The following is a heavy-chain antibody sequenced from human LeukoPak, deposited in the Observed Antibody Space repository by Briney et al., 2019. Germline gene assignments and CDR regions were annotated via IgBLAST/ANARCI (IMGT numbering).Heavy chain of an antibody. Sequence: PSETLSLTCTVSGGSISTNNYYWGWIRQPPGKGLEWIGSISYSGTTYYNPSLKSRVTISIDTSRNQFSLKVTSVTAADTAVYYCAREGLDYGATLNWFDPWGQGTLVTVSS. CDR3: AREGLDYGATLNWFDP. CDR1: GGSISTNNYY. D-gene: IGHD4/OR15-4a*01. J-gene: IGHJ5*02. V-gene: IGHV4-39*07. CDR2: ISYSGTT.